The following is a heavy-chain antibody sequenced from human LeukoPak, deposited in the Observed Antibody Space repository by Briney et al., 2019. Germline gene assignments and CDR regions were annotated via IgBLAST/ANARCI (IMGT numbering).Heavy chain of an antibody. J-gene: IGHJ4*02. CDR1: GGSISSGGYS. CDR2: IYYSGST. V-gene: IGHV4-31*03. CDR3: ARGLYDFWSGTPSYYFDY. Sequence: SQTLSLTCTVSGGSISSGGYSWSWIRRHPGKGLEWIGYIYYSGSTYYNPSLKSRVTISVDTSKNQFSLKLSSVTAADTAVYYCARGLYDFWSGTPSYYFDYWGQGTLVTVSS. D-gene: IGHD3-3*01.